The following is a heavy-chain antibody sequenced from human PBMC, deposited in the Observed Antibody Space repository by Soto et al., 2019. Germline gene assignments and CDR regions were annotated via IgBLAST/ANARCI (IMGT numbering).Heavy chain of an antibody. CDR1: GFTFSSYA. Sequence: HPGGSLRLSCAASGFTFSSYAMHWVRQAPGKGLEWVAVISYDGSNRYYADSVKGRFTISRDNSKNTLYLQMNSLRAEDTAVYYCARTPSGYLLYFDYWGQGTLVTVSS. V-gene: IGHV3-30-3*01. D-gene: IGHD3-22*01. CDR3: ARTPSGYLLYFDY. CDR2: ISYDGSNR. J-gene: IGHJ4*02.